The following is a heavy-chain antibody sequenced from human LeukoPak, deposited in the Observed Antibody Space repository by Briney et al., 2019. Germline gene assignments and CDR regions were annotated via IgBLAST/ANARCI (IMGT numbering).Heavy chain of an antibody. CDR3: ARDSGDSSGWYFDL. CDR1: GGTFSSYA. D-gene: IGHD3-22*01. Sequence: GASVKVSCKASGGTFSSYAISWVRQAPGQGLEWMGGIIPIFGTANYAQKLQGRVTMTTDTSTSTAYMELRSLRSDDTAVYYCARDSGDSSGWYFDLWGRGTLVTVSS. CDR2: IIPIFGTA. J-gene: IGHJ2*01. V-gene: IGHV1-69*05.